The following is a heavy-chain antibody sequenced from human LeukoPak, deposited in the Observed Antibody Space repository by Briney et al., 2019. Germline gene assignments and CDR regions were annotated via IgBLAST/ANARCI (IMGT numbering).Heavy chain of an antibody. V-gene: IGHV1-18*01. J-gene: IGHJ5*02. Sequence: ASVKVSCKASGYTFTSYGVSWVRQAPGQGLEWMGWISAYNGNTNYAQKLQGRVTMTTDTSTSTAYMELRSLRSDDTAVYYCARDLQQLQLRWFDPWGQGTLVTVSS. CDR1: GYTFTSYG. CDR2: ISAYNGNT. D-gene: IGHD6-13*01. CDR3: ARDLQQLQLRWFDP.